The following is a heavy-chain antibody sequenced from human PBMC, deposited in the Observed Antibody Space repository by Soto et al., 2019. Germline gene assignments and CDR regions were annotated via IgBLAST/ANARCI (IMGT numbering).Heavy chain of an antibody. J-gene: IGHJ5*02. Sequence: PSETLSLTCTVSGGSISSYYWSWIRQPPGKGLEWIGYIYYSGSTNYNPSLKSRVTISVDTSKNQFSLKLSSVTAADTAVYYCARVGYYYGSGSYYTEFSPGWLDPWGQGTLVTVSS. CDR2: IYYSGST. D-gene: IGHD3-10*01. V-gene: IGHV4-59*01. CDR3: ARVGYYYGSGSYYTEFSPGWLDP. CDR1: GGSISSYY.